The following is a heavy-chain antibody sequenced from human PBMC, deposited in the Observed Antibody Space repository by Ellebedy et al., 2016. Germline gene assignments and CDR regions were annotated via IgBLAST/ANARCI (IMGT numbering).Heavy chain of an antibody. CDR1: GFSFGAFR. Sequence: GESLKISCAASGFSFGAFRMSWVRQAPGKGLEWVADIKQDGSEEYYVGSVKGRFTISRDNAKNSLYLQMNSLRVEDTAVYYCARGSYSAFDYWGQGTLVTVSS. CDR2: IKQDGSEE. V-gene: IGHV3-7*01. J-gene: IGHJ4*02. CDR3: ARGSYSAFDY. D-gene: IGHD2-15*01.